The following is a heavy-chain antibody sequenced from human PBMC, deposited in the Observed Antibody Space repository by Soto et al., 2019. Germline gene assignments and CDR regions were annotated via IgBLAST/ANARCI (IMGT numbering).Heavy chain of an antibody. Sequence: GGSLRLSCAASGLTFSMYAMHWVRQAPGKGLEWVAVIWYDGSNKQYADSVKGRFTISRDTSKNTLYLQMNSLKAEDTAVYYCARDPIYCGGGSCLAFDIWGQGTMVTVSS. CDR2: IWYDGSNK. D-gene: IGHD2-15*01. J-gene: IGHJ3*02. CDR3: ARDPIYCGGGSCLAFDI. V-gene: IGHV3-33*01. CDR1: GLTFSMYA.